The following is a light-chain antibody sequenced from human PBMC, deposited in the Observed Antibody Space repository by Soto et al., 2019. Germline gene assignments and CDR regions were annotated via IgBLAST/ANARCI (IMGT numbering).Light chain of an antibody. V-gene: IGLV2-14*01. J-gene: IGLJ1*01. Sequence: QSALAQPASVSGSPGQSITISCTGTSSDVGGYNYVSWYQQYPGKVPKLMIYEVSNRPSGVSNRFSGSKSGNTASLTISGLQAGDEADYYCSSCTSSSTYVFGTGTKVT. CDR1: SSDVGGYNY. CDR3: SSCTSSSTYV. CDR2: EVS.